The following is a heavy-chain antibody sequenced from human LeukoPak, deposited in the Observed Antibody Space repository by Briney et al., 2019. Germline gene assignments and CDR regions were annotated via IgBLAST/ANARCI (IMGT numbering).Heavy chain of an antibody. CDR1: GGSFSGYY. J-gene: IGHJ4*02. D-gene: IGHD6-13*01. Sequence: SETLSLTCAVYGGSFSGYYWSWIRQPPGKGLEWIGEINHSGSTNYNPSLKSRVTISVDTSKNQFSLKLSSVTAADTAVYYCARGLRVAAAGREWGQGTLVTVSS. V-gene: IGHV4-34*01. CDR3: ARGLRVAAAGRE. CDR2: INHSGST.